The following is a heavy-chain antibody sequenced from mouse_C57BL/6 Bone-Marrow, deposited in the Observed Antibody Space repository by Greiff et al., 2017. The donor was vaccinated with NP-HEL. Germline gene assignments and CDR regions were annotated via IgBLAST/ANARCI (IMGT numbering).Heavy chain of an antibody. CDR2: INPSSGYT. V-gene: IGHV1-7*01. J-gene: IGHJ4*01. D-gene: IGHD2-3*01. Sequence: QVQLKESGAELAKPGASVKLSCKASGYTFTSYWMHWVNQRPGQGLEWIGYINPSSGYTKYNQKFKDKATLTADKSSSTAYMQLSSLTYEDAAVYYCARDSPIYDGYLYYYAMDYWGQGTSVTVSS. CDR3: ARDSPIYDGYLYYYAMDY. CDR1: GYTFTSYW.